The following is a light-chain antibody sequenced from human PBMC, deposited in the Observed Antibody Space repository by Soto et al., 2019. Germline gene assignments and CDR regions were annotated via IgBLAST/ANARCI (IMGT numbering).Light chain of an antibody. Sequence: QSALSQPASVSGSPGQSITISCTGTSSDVGIYNYVSWYQQPPGKAPILMLYEVSNRPSGVSHRFSGSKSGNTASLTISGLQAEDEADYYCSSFTTSSTLVFGTGTKLTVL. V-gene: IGLV2-14*01. CDR1: SSDVGIYNY. CDR2: EVS. J-gene: IGLJ1*01. CDR3: SSFTTSSTLV.